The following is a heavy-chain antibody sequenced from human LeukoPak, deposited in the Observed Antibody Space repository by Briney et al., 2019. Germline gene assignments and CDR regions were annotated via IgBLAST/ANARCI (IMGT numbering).Heavy chain of an antibody. CDR1: GLTFSYYW. Sequence: GGSLRLSCAASGLTFSYYWMHWVRQAPGKGLVWVSRINSDGGSTIYADSVRGRFTISRDNAKNTVVLQMNSLSAEDTAVYYCARWSQFGSSSVGAHHFDHWGQGTLVTFSS. J-gene: IGHJ4*02. CDR2: INSDGGST. CDR3: ARWSQFGSSSVGAHHFDH. V-gene: IGHV3-74*01. D-gene: IGHD6-6*01.